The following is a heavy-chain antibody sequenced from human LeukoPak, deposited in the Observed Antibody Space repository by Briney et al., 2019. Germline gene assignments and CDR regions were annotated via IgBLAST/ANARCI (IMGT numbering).Heavy chain of an antibody. CDR1: GFTFSSYA. CDR2: ISGIGGST. J-gene: IGHJ4*02. V-gene: IGHV3-23*01. Sequence: PGGSLRLSCAASGFTFSSYAMSWVRQAPGKGLEWVSAISGIGGSTYYADSVKGRFTISRDNSKNTLYLQMNSLRAEDTAVYYCAKDQRPGYSSGWYGSFSPFDYWGQGTLVTVSS. CDR3: AKDQRPGYSSGWYGSFSPFDY. D-gene: IGHD6-19*01.